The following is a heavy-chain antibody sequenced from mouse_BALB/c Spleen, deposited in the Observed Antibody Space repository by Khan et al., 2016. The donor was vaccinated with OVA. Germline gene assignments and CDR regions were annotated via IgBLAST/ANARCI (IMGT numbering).Heavy chain of an antibody. CDR1: GYTFTDYN. CDR2: IYPYNGGT. D-gene: IGHD2-4*01. V-gene: IGHV1S29*02. CDR3: ARSRGPGYDYCFDY. J-gene: IGHJ2*01. Sequence: VQLKQSGPELVKPGASVKISCKASGYTFTDYNMHWVKQSHGKSLDWIGYIYPYNGGTGYNQKFKSKATLTVDNTSSTAYMELRSLTSEDSAVYYCARSRGPGYDYCFDYWGQGTTLTVSS.